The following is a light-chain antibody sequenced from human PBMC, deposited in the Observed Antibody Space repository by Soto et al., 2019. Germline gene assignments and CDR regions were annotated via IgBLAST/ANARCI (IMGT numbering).Light chain of an antibody. J-gene: IGKJ1*01. CDR3: QKYNSAPPT. CDR1: QGISNY. CDR2: AAS. Sequence: DIQMTQSPSSLSASVGDRVTITCRASQGISNYLAWYQQKPGKVPKLLIYAASTLQSGVPSRFSGSGSGTDVTLTISSLQPEDGATFYCQKYNSAPPTCGQGPKVEIK. V-gene: IGKV1-27*01.